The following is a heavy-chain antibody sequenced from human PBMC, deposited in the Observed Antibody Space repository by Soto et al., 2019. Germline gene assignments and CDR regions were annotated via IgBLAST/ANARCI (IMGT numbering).Heavy chain of an antibody. CDR2: INPNSGGT. D-gene: IGHD3-3*01. J-gene: IGHJ5*02. CDR3: ARRSAAYDFYWFDP. V-gene: IGHV1-2*02. CDR1: GYTFTGYY. Sequence: ASVKVSCKASGYTFTGYYMHWVRQAPGQGLEWMGWINPNSGGTNYAQKFQGRVTMTRDTSISTAYMELSSLRSEDTAVYYCARRSAAYDFYWFDPWGQGTLVTVSS.